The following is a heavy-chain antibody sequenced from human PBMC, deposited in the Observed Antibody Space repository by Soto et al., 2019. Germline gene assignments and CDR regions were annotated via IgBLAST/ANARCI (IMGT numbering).Heavy chain of an antibody. CDR2: TYYRSKWYN. CDR3: ARSGNEGAVDY. Sequence: SQTLSLTCAISGDSVSSKSAALNLIRQSPSRGLEWLGRTYYRSKWYNEYAVSVKSRITINPDTSKNQFSLQLNSVTPEDTAVYYCARSGNEGAVDYWGQGTLVTVSS. J-gene: IGHJ4*02. V-gene: IGHV6-1*01. CDR1: GDSVSSKSAA. D-gene: IGHD1-1*01.